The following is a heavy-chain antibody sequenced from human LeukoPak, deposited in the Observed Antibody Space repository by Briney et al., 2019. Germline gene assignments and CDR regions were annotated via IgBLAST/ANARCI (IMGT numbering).Heavy chain of an antibody. V-gene: IGHV3-15*01. Sequence: GGSLRLSCAASGFSFSVAWMSWVRQAPGKGLEWVGRIKTKTEGGTTAAPVEGRFIISRDDSKKALYLQINSLKTEDTAVYYCATEASCASTSCPGSFDFWGQGTLVTVSS. CDR2: IKTKTEGGTT. CDR3: ATEASCASTSCPGSFDF. D-gene: IGHD2-2*01. J-gene: IGHJ4*02. CDR1: GFSFSVAW.